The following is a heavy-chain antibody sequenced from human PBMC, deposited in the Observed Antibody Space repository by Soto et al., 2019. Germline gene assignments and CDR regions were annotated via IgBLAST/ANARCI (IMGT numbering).Heavy chain of an antibody. CDR1: GGSISSYY. CDR2: IYYSGST. Sequence: PSETLSLTSTVSGGSISSYYWSWIRQPPGKGLEWIGYIYYSGSTNYNPSLKSRVTISVDTSKNQFSLKLSSVTAADTAVYYCARDKKRYSSSSPFFDYWGQGTLVTVSS. J-gene: IGHJ4*02. CDR3: ARDKKRYSSSSPFFDY. V-gene: IGHV4-59*01. D-gene: IGHD6-6*01.